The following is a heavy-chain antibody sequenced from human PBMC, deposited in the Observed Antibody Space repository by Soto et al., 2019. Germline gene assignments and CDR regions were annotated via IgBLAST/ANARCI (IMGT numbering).Heavy chain of an antibody. Sequence: EVQLVESGRGLVQPGGSLRLSCAASGFTFSDYYMDWVRQAPGKGLEWVSRIRTKPNGYTTEYAASVKGRFIISRDDSRSSVYLQMNSLRTEDTAVYYCTRGRRRGSEFDYWGQGTLVTVSS. CDR2: IRTKPNGYTT. V-gene: IGHV3-72*01. D-gene: IGHD1-26*01. CDR3: TRGRRRGSEFDY. CDR1: GFTFSDYY. J-gene: IGHJ4*02.